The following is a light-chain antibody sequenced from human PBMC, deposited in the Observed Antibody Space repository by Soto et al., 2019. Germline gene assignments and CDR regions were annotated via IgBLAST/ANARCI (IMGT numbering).Light chain of an antibody. CDR2: GAS. Sequence: EIVMTQSPATLSVSPGERATLSCRASQSVNSNLAWYQQRPGQAPRLLIHGASTRAPGIPAGFSGSGSGTEFTLTISSLQSEDFAVYYCQQYYWWPWTFGQGTRVQIK. V-gene: IGKV3-15*01. CDR1: QSVNSN. CDR3: QQYYWWPWT. J-gene: IGKJ1*01.